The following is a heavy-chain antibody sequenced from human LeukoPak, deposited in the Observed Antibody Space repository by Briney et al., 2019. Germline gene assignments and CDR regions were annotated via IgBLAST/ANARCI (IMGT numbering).Heavy chain of an antibody. CDR3: ARDLFLGFALDV. J-gene: IGHJ6*04. CDR1: GGSISSHY. D-gene: IGHD2/OR15-2a*01. V-gene: IGHV4-59*11. Sequence: SETLSLSCTVSGGSISSHYWSWIRQPPGKGLGWIGYIYYSGSTNYNPSLKSRVTISVDTSKNQFSLKLSSVTAADTAVYYCARDLFLGFALDVWGKGTTVTVSS. CDR2: IYYSGST.